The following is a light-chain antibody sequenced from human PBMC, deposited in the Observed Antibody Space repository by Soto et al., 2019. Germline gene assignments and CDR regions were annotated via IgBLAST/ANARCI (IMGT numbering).Light chain of an antibody. CDR3: QQYGSSPLVT. Sequence: EIVLTQSPGTLSLSPGERATLSCRASQSVSSSYLAWYQQKPGQAPRLLIYGGSSRATGIPDRFSGSGSGTDFTLTINRLEPEDFAVYYCQQYGSSPLVTFGQGTGLEIK. CDR1: QSVSSSY. V-gene: IGKV3-20*01. CDR2: GGS. J-gene: IGKJ5*01.